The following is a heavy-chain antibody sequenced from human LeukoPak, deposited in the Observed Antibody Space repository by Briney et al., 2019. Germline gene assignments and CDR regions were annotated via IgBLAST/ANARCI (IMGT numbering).Heavy chain of an antibody. V-gene: IGHV4-39*01. CDR2: IYYSGST. CDR1: GGSISSSSYY. D-gene: IGHD2-15*01. Sequence: SETLSLTCTVSGGSISSSSYYWGWIRQPPGKGLEWIGSIYYSGSTYYNPSLKSRVTISVDTSKNQFSLKLSSVTAADTAVYYCASGGPTVVVVAARIWFDPWGQGTLVTVSS. J-gene: IGHJ5*02. CDR3: ASGGPTVVVVAARIWFDP.